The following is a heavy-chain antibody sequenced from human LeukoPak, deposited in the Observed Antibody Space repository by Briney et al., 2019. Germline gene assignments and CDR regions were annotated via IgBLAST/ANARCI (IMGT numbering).Heavy chain of an antibody. CDR3: ARADCSSSTCYLRRSWFDP. D-gene: IGHD2-2*01. J-gene: IGHJ5*02. CDR1: GFTLSNYD. V-gene: IGHV3-21*01. Sequence: VGSLRLSCAASGFTLSNYDMNWVRPAPGKGVEWVSSISTSSRYIYYKDSVRGRITISRDDAKNSLYLEMNSLRSEDTAVYYCARADCSSSTCYLRRSWFDPWGQGTLVTVSS. CDR2: ISTSSRYI.